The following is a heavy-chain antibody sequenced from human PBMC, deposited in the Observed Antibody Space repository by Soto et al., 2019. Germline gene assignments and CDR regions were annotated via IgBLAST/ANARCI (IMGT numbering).Heavy chain of an antibody. Sequence: EVPLLESGGGLVQPGGSLRLSCRASGFSFSSFAMTWVRQAPGKWLEWVSSIGGSGIITYYTDSVKGRFTISRDNSGNTLVLHMNSLRADDTAVYYCAKDPNGDYVGAFDSWGQGTLVTVSS. CDR3: AKDPNGDYVGAFDS. CDR2: IGGSGIIT. D-gene: IGHD4-17*01. J-gene: IGHJ4*02. V-gene: IGHV3-23*01. CDR1: GFSFSSFA.